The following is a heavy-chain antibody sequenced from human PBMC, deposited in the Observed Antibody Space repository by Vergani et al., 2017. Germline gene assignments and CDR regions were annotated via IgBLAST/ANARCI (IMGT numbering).Heavy chain of an antibody. CDR1: GGSISSYY. CDR2: IYYSGST. D-gene: IGHD3-22*01. CDR3: ARGEYYDSSGYYPFDY. J-gene: IGHJ4*02. Sequence: QVQLQESGPGLVKPSETLSLTCTVSGGSISSYYWSWIRQPPGKGLEWIGYIYYSGSTNYNPSLKSRVTISVDTSKNQFSLKLSSVTAADTAVYYCARGEYYDSSGYYPFDYWGQGILVTVSS. V-gene: IGHV4-59*01.